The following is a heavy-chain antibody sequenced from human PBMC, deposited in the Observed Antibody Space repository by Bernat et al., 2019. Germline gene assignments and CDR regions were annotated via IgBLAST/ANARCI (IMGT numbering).Heavy chain of an antibody. V-gene: IGHV1-46*03. CDR3: AREWHDSSGYYYQEDYFDY. Sequence: QVQLVQSGAEVKKPGASVKVSCKASGYTFTSYYMHWVRQAPGQGLEWMGIINPSGGSTSYAQKFQGRVTMTRDTSTSTVYMELSSLRSEDTAVYYCAREWHDSSGYYYQEDYFDYWGQGTLVTVSS. CDR2: INPSGGST. CDR1: GYTFTSYY. J-gene: IGHJ4*02. D-gene: IGHD3-22*01.